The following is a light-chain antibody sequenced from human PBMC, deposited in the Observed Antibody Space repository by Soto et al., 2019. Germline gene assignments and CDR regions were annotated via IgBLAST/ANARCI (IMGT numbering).Light chain of an antibody. V-gene: IGLV1-40*01. CDR1: SSNIGAGYD. J-gene: IGLJ3*02. CDR2: GNS. CDR3: QSYDSSLSGWV. Sequence: QTVVTQEPSVSGAPGQRVTISCTGSSSNIGAGYDVHWYQQLPGTAPKLLIYGNSNRPSGVPDRFSGSKSGTSASLAITGLQAEDEADYYCQSYDSSLSGWVFGGGTKLTVL.